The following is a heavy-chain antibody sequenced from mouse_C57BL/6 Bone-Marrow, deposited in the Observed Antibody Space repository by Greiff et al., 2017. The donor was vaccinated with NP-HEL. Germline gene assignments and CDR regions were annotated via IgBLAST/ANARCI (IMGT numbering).Heavy chain of an antibody. CDR1: GYTFTSYD. D-gene: IGHD1-1*01. Sequence: QVQLQQSGPELVKPGASVKLSCKASGYTFTSYDINWVKQRPGQGLEWIGWIYPRDGSTKYNEKFKGKATLTVDTSSSTAYMELHRLTSEDSAVYFCARGNYYGSSPYYAMDYWGQGTSVTVSS. CDR2: IYPRDGST. J-gene: IGHJ4*01. V-gene: IGHV1-85*01. CDR3: ARGNYYGSSPYYAMDY.